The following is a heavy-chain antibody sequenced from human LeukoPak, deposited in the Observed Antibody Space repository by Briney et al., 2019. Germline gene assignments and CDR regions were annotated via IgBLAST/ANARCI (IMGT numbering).Heavy chain of an antibody. CDR1: GGSISSGDYY. CDR3: ASVPSRRNDYGDYQNWFDP. V-gene: IGHV4-30-4*01. J-gene: IGHJ5*02. CDR2: IYYSGST. Sequence: SQTLSFTCTVSGGSISSGDYYWSWIRQPPGKGLEWIGYIYYSGSTYYNPSLKSRVTISVDTSKNQFSLKLSSVTAADTAVYYCASVPSRRNDYGDYQNWFDPWGQGTLVTVSS. D-gene: IGHD4-17*01.